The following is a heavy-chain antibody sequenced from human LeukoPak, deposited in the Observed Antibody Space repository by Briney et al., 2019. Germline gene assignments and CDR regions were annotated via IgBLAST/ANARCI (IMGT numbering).Heavy chain of an antibody. V-gene: IGHV3-64*01. CDR1: GFTFSTDG. CDR2: IGPDGGTT. J-gene: IGHJ4*02. Sequence: GESLRLTCAASGFTFSTDGMHWDRQAPGKGLEYVSGIGPDGGTTYYAKSVKGRFTISRDNSKSMVYLQMGSLTADDMAVYYCARGAQLTDYWGQGTLVTVSS. CDR3: ARGAQLTDY. D-gene: IGHD6-13*01.